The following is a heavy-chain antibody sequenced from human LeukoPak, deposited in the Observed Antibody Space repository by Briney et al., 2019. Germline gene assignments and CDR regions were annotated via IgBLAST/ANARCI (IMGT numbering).Heavy chain of an antibody. V-gene: IGHV4-59*08. Sequence: SETLSLTCTVSGGSISPYYWSWIRQPPGKGLEWIGYIYHRGSTNYNPSLKSRVTISIDTSKNQFSLKVSSVTAADTAVYYCARHLGGQQLVRAYYFDYWGQGTLITVSS. CDR2: IYHRGST. D-gene: IGHD6-13*01. CDR1: GGSISPYY. J-gene: IGHJ4*02. CDR3: ARHLGGQQLVRAYYFDY.